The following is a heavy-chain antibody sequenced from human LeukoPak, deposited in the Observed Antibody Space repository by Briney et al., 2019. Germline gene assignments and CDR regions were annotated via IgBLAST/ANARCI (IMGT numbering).Heavy chain of an antibody. CDR1: GGSITDNF. V-gene: IGHV4-59*01. CDR3: ARVYCSGGVCWSTAGFDY. D-gene: IGHD2-8*02. CDR2: IHHTGAT. J-gene: IGHJ4*02. Sequence: SETLSLTCTVSGGSITDNFWGWIRQTPEKGLEWIAYIHHTGATRNNPSLNGRVTISVDTSKNQISLKLNTVTVADTALYYCARVYCSGGVCWSTAGFDYWGQGTLVTVSS.